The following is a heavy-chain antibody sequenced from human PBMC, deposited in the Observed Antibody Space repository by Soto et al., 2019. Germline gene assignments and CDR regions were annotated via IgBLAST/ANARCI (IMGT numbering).Heavy chain of an antibody. Sequence: ASVKVSCKVFGYTFSTYGLSWVRQAPGQGLEWMGWVSPYNGNTYYAPGLQGRVAMTTDTSTNTAYMSLRSLRSDDTAIYYCVRGGILEANRPYYYYGLDVWGQGTPVTVSS. V-gene: IGHV1-18*01. CDR2: VSPYNGNT. CDR1: GYTFSTYG. J-gene: IGHJ6*02. CDR3: VRGGILEANRPYYYYGLDV. D-gene: IGHD1-1*01.